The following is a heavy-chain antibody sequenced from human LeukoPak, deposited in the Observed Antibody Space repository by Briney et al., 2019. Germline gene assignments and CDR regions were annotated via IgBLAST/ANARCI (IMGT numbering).Heavy chain of an antibody. CDR2: ISYDGSNK. J-gene: IGHJ3*02. Sequence: PGRSLRLSCAASGFTFSSYAMHWVRQAPGKGLEWVAVISYDGSNKYYADSVKGRFTISRDNSKNTLYLQMNSLRAEDTAVYYCARASSGSYWGAFDIWGQGTMVTVSS. V-gene: IGHV3-30-3*01. CDR1: GFTFSSYA. CDR3: ARASSGSYWGAFDI. D-gene: IGHD1-26*01.